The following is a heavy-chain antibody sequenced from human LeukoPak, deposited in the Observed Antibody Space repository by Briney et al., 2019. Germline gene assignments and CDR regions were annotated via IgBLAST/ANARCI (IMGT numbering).Heavy chain of an antibody. CDR1: GFTFSTYG. CDR2: ISYDGSDK. J-gene: IGHJ4*02. D-gene: IGHD1-1*01. CDR3: ARDRTGTGDY. V-gene: IGHV3-30*03. Sequence: GRSLRLSCAASGFTFSTYGMHWVRQAPGKGLDWVAVISYDGSDKYYADSVKGRFTISRDNSKNTLYLQMNSLRAEDTAVYYCARDRTGTGDYWGQGTLVTVSS.